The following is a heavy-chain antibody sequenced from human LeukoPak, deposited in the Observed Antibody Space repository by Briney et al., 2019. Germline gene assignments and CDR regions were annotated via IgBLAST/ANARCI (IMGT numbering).Heavy chain of an antibody. V-gene: IGHV3-23*01. J-gene: IGHJ3*02. D-gene: IGHD3-22*01. CDR1: GFTFSSYA. CDR2: ISGSGGST. CDR3: ARKRYRASYYCDSSGPRTDDAFDI. Sequence: GGSLRLSCAASGFTFSSYAMSWVRQAPGKGLEWVSAISGSGGSTYYADSVKGRFTISRDNSKNTLYLQMNSLRAEDTAVYYCARKRYRASYYCDSSGPRTDDAFDIWGQGTMVTVSS.